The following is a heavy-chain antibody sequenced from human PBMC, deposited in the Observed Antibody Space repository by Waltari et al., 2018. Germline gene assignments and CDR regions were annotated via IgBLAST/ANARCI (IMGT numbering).Heavy chain of an antibody. J-gene: IGHJ5*02. D-gene: IGHD6-13*01. V-gene: IGHV4-59*08. CDR2: IYYSGST. CDR3: ARRRAAAGIIDWFDP. CDR1: GGSISSYY. Sequence: QVQLQESGPGLVKPSETLSLTCTVSGGSISSYYWSWIRQPPGKGLEWIGYIYYSGSTNYNPSLKSRVTISVDTSKNQFSLKLSSVTAADTAVYYCARRRAAAGIIDWFDPWGQGTLVTVSS.